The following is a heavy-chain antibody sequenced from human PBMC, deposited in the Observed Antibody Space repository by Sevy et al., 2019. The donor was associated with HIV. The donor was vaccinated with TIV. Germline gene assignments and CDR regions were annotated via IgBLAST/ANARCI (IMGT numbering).Heavy chain of an antibody. V-gene: IGHV5-51*01. Sequence: GESLKISCKGSGYSFTSYWIGWVRQMPGKGLEWMGIIYPGDSDTRYSPSFQGQVTSSADKSISTAYLQCSSLQDSDTAMYYCARQKYYYGSGSYYTVPKITDYWGQGTLVTVSS. CDR2: IYPGDSDT. J-gene: IGHJ4*02. CDR1: GYSFTSYW. CDR3: ARQKYYYGSGSYYTVPKITDY. D-gene: IGHD3-10*01.